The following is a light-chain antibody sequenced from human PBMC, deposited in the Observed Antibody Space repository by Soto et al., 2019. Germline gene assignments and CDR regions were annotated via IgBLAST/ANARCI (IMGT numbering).Light chain of an antibody. V-gene: IGLV1-40*01. Sequence: QSVLTQPPSVSGAPGQRVTISCTGSSSNIGSTYDVQWYQQLPGTAPKLLIHGNTNRPSGVPDRFSGSKSGTSASLAITGLQEEDEADYYCQSYDDSLSVHYVFGTGTKLTVL. CDR3: QSYDDSLSVHYV. CDR1: SSNIGSTYD. J-gene: IGLJ1*01. CDR2: GNT.